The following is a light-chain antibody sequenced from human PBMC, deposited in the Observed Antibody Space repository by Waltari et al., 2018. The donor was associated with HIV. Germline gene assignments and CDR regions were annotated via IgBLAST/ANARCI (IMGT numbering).Light chain of an antibody. CDR1: RSDVGGFNY. V-gene: IGLV2-14*01. Sequence: QSALTQPASVSGSPGQSITISCSGSRSDVGGFNYVSWYKQHPGKAPKLMIYDVSDAPSGVSNRFSGSKSDNTASLTISGLQTEDEADYYCSSYTSSYTVIFGGGTKLTVL. CDR3: SSYTSSYTVI. J-gene: IGLJ2*01. CDR2: DVS.